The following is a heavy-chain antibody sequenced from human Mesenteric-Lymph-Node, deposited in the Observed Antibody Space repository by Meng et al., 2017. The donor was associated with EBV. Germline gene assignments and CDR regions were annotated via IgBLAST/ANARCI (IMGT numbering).Heavy chain of an antibody. CDR3: AGSGSGSYYAIYYFDF. V-gene: IGHV4-61*01. Sequence: QVQLPGPGPGLVKASETLSLPCTVSGGSVSSGSQYWSWIRQPPGKGLEWIGYIYYSGSTKYNPSLKSRVTMSVDTSKNQFSLRLNSVTAADTAVYYCAGSGSGSYYAIYYFDFWGQGTLVTVSS. CDR2: IYYSGST. CDR1: GGSVSSGSQY. D-gene: IGHD3-10*01. J-gene: IGHJ4*02.